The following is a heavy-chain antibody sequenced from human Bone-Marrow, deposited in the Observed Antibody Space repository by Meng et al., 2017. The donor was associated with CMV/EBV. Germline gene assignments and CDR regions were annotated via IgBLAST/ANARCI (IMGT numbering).Heavy chain of an antibody. CDR2: ISSSGSTI. V-gene: IGHV3-48*03. D-gene: IGHD2-2*01. Sequence: GGSLRLSCAASGFTFSSYEMNWVRQAPGKGLEWVSYISSSGSTIYYADSVKGRFTISRDNAKNSLYLQMNSLRAEDTAVYYCARGTGWVVAPVDYWGQGTRVTFSS. CDR1: GFTFSSYE. CDR3: ARGTGWVVAPVDY. J-gene: IGHJ4*02.